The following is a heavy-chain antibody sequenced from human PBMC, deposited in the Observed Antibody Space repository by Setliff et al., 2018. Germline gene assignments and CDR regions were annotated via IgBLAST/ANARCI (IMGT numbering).Heavy chain of an antibody. CDR3: ARVTIAVAGYFDF. CDR2: IGAYNGNT. J-gene: IGHJ4*02. CDR1: GYTFTNYG. Sequence: ASVKVSCKASGYTFTNYGVTWVRQAPGRGLEWMGWIGAYNGNTYNAHKFQGRVTMTSDTSTSTAYVELRSLRSDDTAVYYCARVTIAVAGYFDFWGQGTLVTVS. D-gene: IGHD6-19*01. V-gene: IGHV1-18*01.